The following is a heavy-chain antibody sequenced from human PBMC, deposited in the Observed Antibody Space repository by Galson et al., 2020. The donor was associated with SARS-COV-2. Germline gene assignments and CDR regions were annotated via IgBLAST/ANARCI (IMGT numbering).Heavy chain of an antibody. Sequence: GGSLRLSCAASGFTFSSYAMHWVRQAPGKGLEWVAVISYDGSNKYYADSVKGRFPISRDNSKNTLYLQMNSLRAEDTAVYYCAIPYSGSYLSWFDPWGQGTLVTVSS. V-gene: IGHV3-30*04. CDR1: GFTFSSYA. J-gene: IGHJ5*02. CDR2: ISYDGSNK. CDR3: AIPYSGSYLSWFDP. D-gene: IGHD1-26*01.